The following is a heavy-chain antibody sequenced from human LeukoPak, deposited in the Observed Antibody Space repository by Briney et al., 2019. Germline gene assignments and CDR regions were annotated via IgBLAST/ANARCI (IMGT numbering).Heavy chain of an antibody. CDR2: IFYSGRT. Sequence: SETLSLTCTVSGDSMSSGSYYGSWIRQHPGKGLEWIGYIFYSGRTYYNPSLKSRLTISIDTSKELFSLNLTSVTAADTAVYYCARSAFTTGRFDYWAQGTLVTVSS. J-gene: IGHJ4*02. V-gene: IGHV4-31*03. CDR3: ARSAFTTGRFDY. CDR1: GDSMSSGSYY. D-gene: IGHD3-10*01.